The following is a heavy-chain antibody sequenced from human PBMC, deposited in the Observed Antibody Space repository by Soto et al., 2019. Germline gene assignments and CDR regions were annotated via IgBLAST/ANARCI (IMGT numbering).Heavy chain of an antibody. CDR1: GYTFTGYY. D-gene: IGHD5-12*01. CDR2: INPTSGDT. CDR3: ARDLRWLQLGGLDY. Sequence: QVQLVQSGAEVKKPGASVKVSCRASGYTFTGYYIHWVRQAPGQGLEWMGWINPTSGDTNYAQKFQGRVTITADESTSTAYMELSSLRSEDTAVYYCARDLRWLQLGGLDYWGQGTLVTVSS. J-gene: IGHJ4*02. V-gene: IGHV1-2*02.